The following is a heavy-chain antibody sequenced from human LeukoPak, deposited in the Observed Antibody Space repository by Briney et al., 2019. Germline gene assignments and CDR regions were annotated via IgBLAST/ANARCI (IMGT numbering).Heavy chain of an antibody. D-gene: IGHD3-3*01. CDR3: ASWGLYDFWSGYSHYYFDY. CDR2: ISDDGSNT. J-gene: IGHJ4*02. V-gene: IGHV3-30*03. Sequence: PGGSLRLSCTASGFTLSSFGMHWVRQAPGKGLEWVAVISDDGSNTYYADSVKGRFTISRDNSKNTLYLQMNSLRAEDTAVYYCASWGLYDFWSGYSHYYFDYWGQGTLVTVSS. CDR1: GFTLSSFG.